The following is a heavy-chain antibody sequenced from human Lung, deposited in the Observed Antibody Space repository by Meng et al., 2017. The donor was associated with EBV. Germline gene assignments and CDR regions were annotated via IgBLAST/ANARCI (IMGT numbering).Heavy chain of an antibody. CDR2: IYDGGFT. Sequence: QVPLPEAGPGLVTPSGTLSLTCAVAGGSISSSNWWNWVRQPPGKGLEWIGEIYDGGFTNYNPSLKSRVTISLDKSKNQFSLKLTSVTAADTAVYYCARERDTRWFDPWGRGTLVTVSS. CDR3: ARERDTRWFDP. J-gene: IGHJ5*02. CDR1: GGSISSSNW. D-gene: IGHD5-18*01. V-gene: IGHV4-4*02.